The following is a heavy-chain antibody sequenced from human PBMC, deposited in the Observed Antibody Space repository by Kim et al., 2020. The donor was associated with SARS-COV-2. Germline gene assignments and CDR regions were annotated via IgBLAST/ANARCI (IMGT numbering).Heavy chain of an antibody. V-gene: IGHV4-4*08. CDR1: GGSITSSY. CDR3: ARHMSLNWFDP. CDR2: IYHSGSV. J-gene: IGHJ5*02. Sequence: SETLSLTCTVSGGSITSSYWSWVRQPPGKGLEWIAYIYHSGSVSYNPSLRSRVTVSLDTSKSQFSLKLTSVTAADTAIYYCARHMSLNWFDPWGQGTLVTVSS. D-gene: IGHD2-21*01.